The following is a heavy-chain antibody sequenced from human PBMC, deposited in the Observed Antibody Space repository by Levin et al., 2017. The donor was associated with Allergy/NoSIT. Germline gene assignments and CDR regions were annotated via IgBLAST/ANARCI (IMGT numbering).Heavy chain of an antibody. CDR1: GFDVDDYA. Sequence: PGGSLRLSCAASGFDVDDYAMHWVRQAPGKGLEWVSGISWNGGSLDYADSVKGRFTISRDSAKNSVHLQMNSLRAEDTALYYCAKEAGGANYFNHWGQGTLVTVSS. V-gene: IGHV3-9*01. CDR3: AKEAGGANYFNH. CDR2: ISWNGGSL. D-gene: IGHD3-16*01. J-gene: IGHJ4*02.